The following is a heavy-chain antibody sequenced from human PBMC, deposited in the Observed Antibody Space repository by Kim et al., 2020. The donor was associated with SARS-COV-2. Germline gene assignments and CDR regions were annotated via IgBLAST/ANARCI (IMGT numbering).Heavy chain of an antibody. CDR2: IIPILGIA. Sequence: SVKVSCKATGGTFSSYAISWVRQAPGQGLEWMGRIIPILGIANYAQKFQGRVTITADKSTSTAYMELSSLRSEDTAVYYCATASSSWSKAGNYWGQGTLVTVSS. CDR3: ATASSSWSKAGNY. D-gene: IGHD6-13*01. CDR1: GGTFSSYA. J-gene: IGHJ4*02. V-gene: IGHV1-69*04.